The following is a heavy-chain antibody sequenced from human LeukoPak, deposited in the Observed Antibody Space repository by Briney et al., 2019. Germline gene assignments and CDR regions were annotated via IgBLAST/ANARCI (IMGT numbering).Heavy chain of an antibody. Sequence: GGSLRLSCAASGFTFSSYSMNWVRQAPGKGLEWVSSISSSSSYIYYADSVKGRFTISRDNAKNSPYLQMNSLRAEDAAVYYCARAGGVYCSGGSCRYYYYGMDVWGQGTTVTVSS. D-gene: IGHD2-15*01. J-gene: IGHJ6*02. CDR1: GFTFSSYS. V-gene: IGHV3-21*01. CDR3: ARAGGVYCSGGSCRYYYYGMDV. CDR2: ISSSSSYI.